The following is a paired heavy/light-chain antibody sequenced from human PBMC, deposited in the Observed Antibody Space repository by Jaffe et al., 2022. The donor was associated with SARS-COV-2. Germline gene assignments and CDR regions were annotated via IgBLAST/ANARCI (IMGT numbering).Light chain of an antibody. V-gene: IGLV1-36*01. CDR1: SSNIGNNA. CDR2: YDD. J-gene: IGLJ2*01. CDR3: AAWDDSLNGVV. Sequence: QSVLTQPPSVSEAPRQRVTISCSGSSSNIGNNAVNWYQQLPGKSPKLLIYYDDLLPSGVSDRFSGSKSGTSASLAISGLQSEDEADYYCAAWDDSLNGVVFGGGTKLTVL.
Heavy chain of an antibody. D-gene: IGHD2-2*01. J-gene: IGHJ4*02. Sequence: QVQLVESGGGVVQPGRSLRLSCAASGFTFSTYGMHWVRQAPGKGLEWVAVIWYDGSNKYYADSVKGRFTISRDNSKNTLYLQMNSLGAEDTAVYYCAREGGYCSSTSCPGGRGFDYWGQGTLVTVSS. CDR3: AREGGYCSSTSCPGGRGFDY. CDR2: IWYDGSNK. CDR1: GFTFSTYG. V-gene: IGHV3-33*01.